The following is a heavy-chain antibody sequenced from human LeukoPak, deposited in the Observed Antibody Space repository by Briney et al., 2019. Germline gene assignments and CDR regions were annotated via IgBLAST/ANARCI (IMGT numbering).Heavy chain of an antibody. V-gene: IGHV4-59*08. CDR1: GDSINNYY. Sequence: SETLSLTCTVSGDSINNYYWNWIRQPPGKGLEWIGYSYYSGSTNYNPSLTSRVNISIDTSKKHFSLKLSSVTAADTAVYYCARRRVLTGSSRGDAFDIWGQGTVVTVSS. CDR3: ARRRVLTGSSRGDAFDI. D-gene: IGHD3-9*01. J-gene: IGHJ3*02. CDR2: SYYSGST.